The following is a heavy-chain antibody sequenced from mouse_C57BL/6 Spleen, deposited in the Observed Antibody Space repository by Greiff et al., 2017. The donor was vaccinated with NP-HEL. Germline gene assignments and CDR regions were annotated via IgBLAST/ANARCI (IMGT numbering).Heavy chain of an antibody. D-gene: IGHD2-5*01. V-gene: IGHV1-69*01. CDR2: IDPSDSYP. CDR3: ARDYYSNHWYFDV. Sequence: QVQLQQPGAELVMPGASVKLSCKASGYTFTSYWMHWVKQRPGQGLEWIGEIDPSDSYPNYNQKFKGKSTLTVDKSSSTAYMQLSSLTSEDSAVYYCARDYYSNHWYFDVWGTGTTVTVSS. J-gene: IGHJ1*03. CDR1: GYTFTSYW.